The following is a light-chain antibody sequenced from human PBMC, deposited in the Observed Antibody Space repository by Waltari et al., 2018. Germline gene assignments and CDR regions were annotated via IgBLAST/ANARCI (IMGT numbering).Light chain of an antibody. CDR2: KAS. J-gene: IGKJ4*01. V-gene: IGKV1-5*03. Sequence: CRASQSISNWLAWYQHKPGKAPKLLIYKASTLASGVPSRFSGSGSGTDFSLTISSLQPDDFSTYYCQQYNSYSLLTFGGGTKVEIK. CDR3: QQYNSYSLLT. CDR1: QSISNW.